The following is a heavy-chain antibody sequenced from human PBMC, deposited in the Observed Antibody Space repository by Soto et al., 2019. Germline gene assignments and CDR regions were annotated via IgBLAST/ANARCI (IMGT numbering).Heavy chain of an antibody. CDR2: IDPSDSYT. J-gene: IGHJ6*02. D-gene: IGHD2-15*01. V-gene: IGHV5-10-1*01. Sequence: PGESLKISCKGSGYSFTSYWISWVRQMPGKGLEWMGRIDPSDSYTNYSPSFQGHVTISADKSISTAYLQWSSLKASDTAMYYCARPYCSGGSCTQGYYGMDVWGQGTTVTVSS. CDR3: ARPYCSGGSCTQGYYGMDV. CDR1: GYSFTSYW.